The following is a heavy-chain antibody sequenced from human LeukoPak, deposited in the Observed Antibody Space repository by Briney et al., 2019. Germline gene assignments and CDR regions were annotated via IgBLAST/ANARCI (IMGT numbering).Heavy chain of an antibody. D-gene: IGHD7-27*01. Sequence: GGSLRLSCAASGFTFSSYEMNWVRQAPGKGLEWVSYISGSGSTIYYADSVKGRFTISRDNAKNSLYLQMNSLRAEDTAVYYCARVGWGLFDYWGQGTLVTVSS. CDR2: ISGSGSTI. CDR3: ARVGWGLFDY. J-gene: IGHJ4*02. CDR1: GFTFSSYE. V-gene: IGHV3-48*03.